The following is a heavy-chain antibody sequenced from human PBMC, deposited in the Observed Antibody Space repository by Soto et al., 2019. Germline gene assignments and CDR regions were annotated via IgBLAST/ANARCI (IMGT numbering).Heavy chain of an antibody. CDR1: GFTFSSYA. CDR2: ISGSGGST. Sequence: PGGSLRLSCAASGFTFSSYAMSWVRQAPGKGLEWVSAISGSGGSTYYADSVKGRFTISRDNSKNTLYLQMNSLRAEDTAVYYCAKGPYDSSGYYCLICGPSDDYWGQGTLVTVSS. J-gene: IGHJ4*02. CDR3: AKGPYDSSGYYCLICGPSDDY. D-gene: IGHD3-22*01. V-gene: IGHV3-23*01.